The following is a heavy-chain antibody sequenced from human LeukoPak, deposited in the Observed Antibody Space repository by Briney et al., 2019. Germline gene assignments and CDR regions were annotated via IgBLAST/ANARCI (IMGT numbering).Heavy chain of an antibody. Sequence: PSQTLPLTCTVSGGSVSSADYYWSWIRQPPGKGLEWIGYIYYSGSTFYNPSLKSRVTISVDTSKNQFSLKVSSLTAADTAVYYCSREAISPYGDYFDFWGQGTLVTVSS. D-gene: IGHD4-17*01. CDR3: SREAISPYGDYFDF. CDR1: GGSVSSADYY. CDR2: IYYSGST. V-gene: IGHV4-30-4*08. J-gene: IGHJ4*02.